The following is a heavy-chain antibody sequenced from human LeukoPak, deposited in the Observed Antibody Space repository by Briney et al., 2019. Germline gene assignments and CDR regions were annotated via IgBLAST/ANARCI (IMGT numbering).Heavy chain of an antibody. CDR3: ARGATAVAGFTYFDY. J-gene: IGHJ4*02. CDR2: INSDGSST. D-gene: IGHD6-19*01. V-gene: IGHV3-74*01. Sequence: PGGSLRLSCAASGFTFSSYWMHWVRQAPGKGLAWVSRINSDGSSTSYADSVKGRFTISRDNAKNTLYLQMNSLRAEDTAVYYCARGATAVAGFTYFDYWGQGTLVTVSS. CDR1: GFTFSSYW.